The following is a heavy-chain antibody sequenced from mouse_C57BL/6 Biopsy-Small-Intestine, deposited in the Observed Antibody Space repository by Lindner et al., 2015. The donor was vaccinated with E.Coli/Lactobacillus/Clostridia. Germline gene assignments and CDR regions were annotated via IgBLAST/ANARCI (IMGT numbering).Heavy chain of an antibody. CDR1: GFTFSDYG. Sequence: VQLQESGGGLVKPGGSLKLSCAASGFTFSDYGMHWVRHTPEKGLEWVAYISSGSSSIYYADTVKGRFTISRDNAKNTLFLQMASLRSEDTAMFYCTRGLYGSFDYWGQGTTLTVSS. J-gene: IGHJ2*01. CDR2: ISSGSSSI. CDR3: TRGLYGSFDY. D-gene: IGHD2-12*01. V-gene: IGHV5-17*01.